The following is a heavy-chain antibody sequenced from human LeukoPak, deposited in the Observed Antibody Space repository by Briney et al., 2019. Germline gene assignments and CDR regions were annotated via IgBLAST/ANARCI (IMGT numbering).Heavy chain of an antibody. CDR2: IIPILGIT. D-gene: IGHD1-26*01. Sequence: ASVKVSCKASGGTFSSYAISWVRQAPGQGLEWMGGIIPILGITNYAQKFQGRVTITADESTSTAYMELSSLRSEDTAVYYCARNLRREIVGAVDYWGQGTLVTVSS. J-gene: IGHJ4*02. CDR3: ARNLRREIVGAVDY. CDR1: GGTFSSYA. V-gene: IGHV1-69*10.